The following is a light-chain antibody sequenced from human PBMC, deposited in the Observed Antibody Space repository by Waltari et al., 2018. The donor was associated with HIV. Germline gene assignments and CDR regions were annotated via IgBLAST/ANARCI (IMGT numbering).Light chain of an antibody. CDR3: QQYGSSQVT. Sequence: EIVLTQSPGTLSLSPGERATLSCRASQSVIRSFLAWYQQKPGQAPRLLIYDASRRATGIPDRFSGSGSGTDFTLTISRLEPEDFAVYYCQQYGSSQVTFGQGTRVDI. J-gene: IGKJ1*01. V-gene: IGKV3-20*01. CDR2: DAS. CDR1: QSVIRSF.